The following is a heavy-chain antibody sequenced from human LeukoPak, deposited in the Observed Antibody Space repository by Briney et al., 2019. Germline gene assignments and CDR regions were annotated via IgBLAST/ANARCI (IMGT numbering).Heavy chain of an antibody. Sequence: ASVKVSCKASGYIFTDYYMHWVRQAPGQGLEWMGWINPKGDGTIHVQTKYAQNFQGRVTMTWDTSISTAYMELSSLTSDDTAMFYCARDPPGTTAFDFWGQGTMVTVSS. CDR3: ARDPPGTTAFDF. CDR2: INPKGDGTIHVQT. V-gene: IGHV1-2*02. CDR1: GYIFTDYY. D-gene: IGHD1-1*01. J-gene: IGHJ3*01.